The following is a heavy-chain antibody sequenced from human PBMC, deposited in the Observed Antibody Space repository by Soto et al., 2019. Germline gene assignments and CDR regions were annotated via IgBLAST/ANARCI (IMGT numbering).Heavy chain of an antibody. Sequence: QVQLVQSGAEVKEPGASVKVSCKASGYTFSNQGITWVRQAPGQGLEWMGWISAYNGDTNYAQRLQGRVSMTTDTSTNTAHMELRSLRSDDTAVYYCATAPNQYYFDYWGQGTLVTVSS. V-gene: IGHV1-18*01. J-gene: IGHJ4*02. CDR3: ATAPNQYYFDY. D-gene: IGHD2-2*01. CDR2: ISAYNGDT. CDR1: GYTFSNQG.